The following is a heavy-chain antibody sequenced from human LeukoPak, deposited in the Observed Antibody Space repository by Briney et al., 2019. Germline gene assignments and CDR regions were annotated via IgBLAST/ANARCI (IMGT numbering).Heavy chain of an antibody. D-gene: IGHD3-3*01. V-gene: IGHV1-69*13. Sequence: SVKVSCKASGGTLSSYAISWVRQAPGQGLEWMGGIIPIFGTANYAQKFQGRVTITADESTSTAYMELSSLRSEDTAVYYCATLRSRYDFWSGYYPTYYFDYWGQRTLVTVSS. J-gene: IGHJ4*02. CDR3: ATLRSRYDFWSGYYPTYYFDY. CDR2: IIPIFGTA. CDR1: GGTLSSYA.